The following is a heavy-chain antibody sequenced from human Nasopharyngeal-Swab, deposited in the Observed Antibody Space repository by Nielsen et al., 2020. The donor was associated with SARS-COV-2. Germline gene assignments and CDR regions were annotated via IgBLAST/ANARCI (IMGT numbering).Heavy chain of an antibody. D-gene: IGHD1-1*01. CDR1: GFTFNSYA. V-gene: IGHV3-23*01. CDR2: ITSSGEKT. Sequence: GESLKISCAASGFTFNSYAMSWVRQAPGKGLEWVSSITSSGEKTDYADSVKGRFTISRDNSKNTLYLQMSSLGAEDTAVYYCAKDRRVEPTRWYFDYWGQGTLVTVSS. CDR3: AKDRRVEPTRWYFDY. J-gene: IGHJ4*02.